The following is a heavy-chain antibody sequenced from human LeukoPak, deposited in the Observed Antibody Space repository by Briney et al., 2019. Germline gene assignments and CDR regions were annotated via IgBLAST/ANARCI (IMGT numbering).Heavy chain of an antibody. CDR2: MSPHKDRS. Sequence: ASVKVSCKASGYTFISYGINWVRQAPGQGLEWMAYMSPHKDRSHYSQNFQGRVAMTTDTSTTTAYREVSSLRSDDTAIYYCARVRGAGYMDVWGNGTTVIISS. CDR1: GYTFISYG. D-gene: IGHD3-16*01. CDR3: ARVRGAGYMDV. V-gene: IGHV1-18*04. J-gene: IGHJ6*03.